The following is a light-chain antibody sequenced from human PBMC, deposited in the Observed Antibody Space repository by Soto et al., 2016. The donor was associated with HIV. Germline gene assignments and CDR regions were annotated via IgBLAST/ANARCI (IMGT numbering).Light chain of an antibody. Sequence: SYVLTQPPSVSVAPGKTARITCEGNNIGTKSVHWYQQKSDQAPVLVVYDDNDRPSGIPERLSGSNSGSAATLTISRVEAGDEADHYCQVWHSGGDNYVFGPGTKVTVL. CDR3: QVWHSGGDNYV. CDR1: NIGTKS. CDR2: DDN. J-gene: IGLJ1*01. V-gene: IGLV3-21*03.